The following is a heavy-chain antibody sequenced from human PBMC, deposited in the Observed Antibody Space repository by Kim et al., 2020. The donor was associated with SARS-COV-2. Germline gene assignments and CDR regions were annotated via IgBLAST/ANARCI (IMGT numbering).Heavy chain of an antibody. CDR1: GYIFSTYW. D-gene: IGHD1-1*01. CDR3: ARGGSNWRH. CDR2: VKQDGSEK. J-gene: IGHJ4*02. Sequence: GGSLRLSCAASGYIFSTYWMSWVRQAPGKGLEWVASVKQDGSEKYYVDSVKGRFTISRDNAKDSLYLQMNSLRAEDTAVYYCARGGSNWRHWGQGTLVTVSS. V-gene: IGHV3-7*03.